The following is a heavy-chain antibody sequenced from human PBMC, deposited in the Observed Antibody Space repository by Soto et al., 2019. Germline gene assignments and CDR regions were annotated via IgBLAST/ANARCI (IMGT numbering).Heavy chain of an antibody. CDR3: ARDRNSSGWYPDYYYYYGMDV. CDR2: IYYSGST. CDR1: GGSFSGYY. Sequence: SETLSLTCAVYGGSFSGYYWSWIRQPPGKGLEWIGYIYYSGSTNYNPSLKSRVTISVDTSKNQFSLKLSSVTAADTAVYYCARDRNSSGWYPDYYYYYGMDVWGQGTTVTVSS. V-gene: IGHV4-59*01. D-gene: IGHD6-19*01. J-gene: IGHJ6*02.